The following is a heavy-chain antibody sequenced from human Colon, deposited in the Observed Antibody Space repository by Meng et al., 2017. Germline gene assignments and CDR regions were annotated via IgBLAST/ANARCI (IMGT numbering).Heavy chain of an antibody. CDR2: IYSSGST. CDR3: AREGPIAVAGYDY. D-gene: IGHD6-19*01. V-gene: IGHV4-61*01. Sequence: QGQLREPGPGLGMPSGTLSLPCNVSGVSVKSGIYYWNWIRQPPGKTLEWIGYIYSSGSTTYNPSLKSRVTISLDTPKNQFSLKLTSVTAADTAVYYCAREGPIAVAGYDYWGQGTLVTVSS. CDR1: GVSVKSGIYY. J-gene: IGHJ4*02.